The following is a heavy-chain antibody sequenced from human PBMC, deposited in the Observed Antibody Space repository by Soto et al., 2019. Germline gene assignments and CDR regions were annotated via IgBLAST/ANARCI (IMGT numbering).Heavy chain of an antibody. CDR3: ARANRFLEWTYYFDY. D-gene: IGHD3-3*01. CDR1: GYTFTSYY. CDR2: INPSGGST. J-gene: IGHJ4*02. Sequence: GASVKVSCKASGYTFTSYYMHWVRQAPGQGLEWMGIINPSGGSTSYAQKFQGRVTMTRDTSTSTVYMELSSLRSEDTAAYYCARANRFLEWTYYFDYWGQGTLVTVSS. V-gene: IGHV1-46*01.